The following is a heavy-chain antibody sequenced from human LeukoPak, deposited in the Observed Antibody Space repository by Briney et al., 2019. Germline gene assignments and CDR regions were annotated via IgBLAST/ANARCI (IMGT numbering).Heavy chain of an antibody. V-gene: IGHV4-59*01. Sequence: NPSETLSLTCTVFGGSINSFYWSWIRQPPGKGLEWIGYIYSTGSTNYNPSLKSRVTLSGDTSKSQVSLKLSSVTAADTAVYYCARDFRVGWLDNYYYYGMDVWGQGTTVTVSS. J-gene: IGHJ6*02. D-gene: IGHD3-22*01. CDR1: GGSINSFY. CDR3: ARDFRVGWLDNYYYYGMDV. CDR2: IYSTGST.